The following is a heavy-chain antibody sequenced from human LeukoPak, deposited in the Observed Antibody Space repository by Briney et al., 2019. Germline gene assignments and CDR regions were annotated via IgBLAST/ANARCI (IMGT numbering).Heavy chain of an antibody. CDR2: ISTSSSTI. V-gene: IGHV3-48*04. CDR3: ARAYTNGPFYFDY. Sequence: GGSLRLSCAASGFTFSSFSMNWVRQAPGKGLKWVSYISTSSSTIYYADSVKGPFTISRDNAKNSMFMQMNSLRVEDTAVYYCARAYTNGPFYFDYWGQGVLVTVSP. D-gene: IGHD2-8*01. CDR1: GFTFSSFS. J-gene: IGHJ4*02.